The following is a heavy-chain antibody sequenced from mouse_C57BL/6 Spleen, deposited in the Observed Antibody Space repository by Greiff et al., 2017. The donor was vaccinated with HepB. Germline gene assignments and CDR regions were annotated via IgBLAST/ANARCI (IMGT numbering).Heavy chain of an antibody. CDR2: IDPSDSYT. Sequence: VQLQQPGAELVRPGTSVKLSCKASGYTFTSYLMHWVKQRPGQGLEWIGVIDPSDSYTNYNQKFKGKATLTVDTSSSTAYMQLSSLTSEDSAVYYCARPYYDSYYFDYWGQGTTLTVSS. D-gene: IGHD2-4*01. CDR3: ARPYYDSYYFDY. CDR1: GYTFTSYL. V-gene: IGHV1-59*01. J-gene: IGHJ2*01.